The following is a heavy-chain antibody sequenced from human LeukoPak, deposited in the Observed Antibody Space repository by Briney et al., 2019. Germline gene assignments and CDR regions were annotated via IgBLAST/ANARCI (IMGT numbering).Heavy chain of an antibody. CDR2: IYSSGST. D-gene: IGHD3-3*01. CDR3: ARVKGFPRDFWSGYYDWYFDL. J-gene: IGHJ2*01. CDR1: GGSISHYY. V-gene: IGHV4-4*07. Sequence: SETLSLTCSVSGVSGGSISHYYWSWIRQPVGKGLEWIGRIYSSGSTDYNPSLKSRVTMSVDTSKNQFSLKVRSVTAADTAVYYCARVKGFPRDFWSGYYDWYFDLWGRGTLVTVSS.